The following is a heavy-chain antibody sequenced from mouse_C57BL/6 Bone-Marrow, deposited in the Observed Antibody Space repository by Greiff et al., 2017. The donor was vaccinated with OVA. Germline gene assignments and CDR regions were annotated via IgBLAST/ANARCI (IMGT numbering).Heavy chain of an antibody. CDR3: ARRDYGKGYFDY. D-gene: IGHD2-1*01. V-gene: IGHV1-22*01. Sequence: EVQLQESGPELVKPGASVKMSCKASGYTFTDYNMHWVKQSHGKSLEWIGYINPNNGGTSYNQKFKGKATLTVNKSSSTAYMELRSLTSEDSAVYYCARRDYGKGYFDYWGQGTTLTVSS. CDR2: INPNNGGT. J-gene: IGHJ2*01. CDR1: GYTFTDYN.